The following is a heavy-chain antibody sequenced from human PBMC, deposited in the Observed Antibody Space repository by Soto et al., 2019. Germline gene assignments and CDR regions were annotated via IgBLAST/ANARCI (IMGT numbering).Heavy chain of an antibody. V-gene: IGHV2-5*02. CDR1: GFSLSTSGVG. Sequence: QITLKESGPTLVKPTQTLTLTCTFSGFSLSTSGVGVGWIRQPSGKALEWLALIYWDDDKRYSPSLKSRLTITKDTSKNQVVLTMTNMDPVDTATYYCAHIFTIFGVGGWFDPWGQGTLVTVSS. D-gene: IGHD3-3*01. J-gene: IGHJ5*02. CDR3: AHIFTIFGVGGWFDP. CDR2: IYWDDDK.